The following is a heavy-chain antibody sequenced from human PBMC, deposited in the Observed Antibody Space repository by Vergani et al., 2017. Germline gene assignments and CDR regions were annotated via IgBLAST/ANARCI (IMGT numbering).Heavy chain of an antibody. CDR1: GFPFNQYG. Sequence: QVQLVESGGGVVQPGRSLSLSCAASGFPFNQYGMHWVRQAPGEGREWVAVTWYDGNNKQYADSVKGRFTISRDNSKSTMYLQMNSLRDEDTGVYYCARDWRLLYNRFDPWGEGTLVTVSS. CDR2: TWYDGNNK. CDR3: ARDWRLLYNRFDP. J-gene: IGHJ5*02. D-gene: IGHD1-14*01. V-gene: IGHV3-33*01.